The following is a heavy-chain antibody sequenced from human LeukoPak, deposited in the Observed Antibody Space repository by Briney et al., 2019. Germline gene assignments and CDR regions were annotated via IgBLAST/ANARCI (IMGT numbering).Heavy chain of an antibody. Sequence: GGSLRLSCAASGFTFSSYGMSWVRQAPGKGLEWVSAISGSGGSTYYADSVKGRFTISRDNSKNTLYLQMNSLRAEDTAVYYCAKDRNYDILTGPLDVWGKGTTVTISS. J-gene: IGHJ6*04. CDR3: AKDRNYDILTGPLDV. V-gene: IGHV3-23*01. D-gene: IGHD3-9*01. CDR2: ISGSGGST. CDR1: GFTFSSYG.